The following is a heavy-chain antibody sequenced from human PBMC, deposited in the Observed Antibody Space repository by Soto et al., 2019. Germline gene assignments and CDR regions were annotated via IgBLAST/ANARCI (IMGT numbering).Heavy chain of an antibody. J-gene: IGHJ6*02. CDR3: ATAGSTMVRGVKFYYYYYYGMDV. V-gene: IGHV1-24*01. Sequence: GASVKVSCKVSGYTLTELSMHWVRQAPGKGLEWMGGFDPEDGETIYAQKFQGRVTMTEDTSTDTAYMELSSLRSEDTAVYYCATAGSTMVRGVKFYYYYYYGMDVWGQGTTVTVSS. D-gene: IGHD3-10*01. CDR2: FDPEDGET. CDR1: GYTLTELS.